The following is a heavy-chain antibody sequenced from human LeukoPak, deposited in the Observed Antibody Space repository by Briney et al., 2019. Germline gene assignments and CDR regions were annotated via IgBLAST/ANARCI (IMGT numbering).Heavy chain of an antibody. CDR2: INTNSGGT. CDR1: GYTFTGYY. CDR3: ARGTRVIVVVPAAQCPY. D-gene: IGHD2-2*01. J-gene: IGHJ4*02. Sequence: ASVTVSCTASGYTFTGYYMHWVRQGPGQGLEWMGWINTNSGGTNYAQKFQGRVTMTRDTSISTAYMELSRLRSDDTAVYYCARGTRVIVVVPAAQCPYWGQGTLVTVSS. V-gene: IGHV1-2*02.